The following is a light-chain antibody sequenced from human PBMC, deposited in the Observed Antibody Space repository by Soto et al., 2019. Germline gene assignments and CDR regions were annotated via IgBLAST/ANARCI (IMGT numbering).Light chain of an antibody. CDR2: RVS. Sequence: EIVLTQSPGILSLSPGERATLSCRASQSVSNSYLAWYQQKPGQAPRVLIYRVSSRATGIPDRFSGSGSGTDFTLTISRLEPEDFAVYYCQQYSIVPLTFGGGTKVEIK. CDR3: QQYSIVPLT. J-gene: IGKJ4*01. V-gene: IGKV3-20*01. CDR1: QSVSNSY.